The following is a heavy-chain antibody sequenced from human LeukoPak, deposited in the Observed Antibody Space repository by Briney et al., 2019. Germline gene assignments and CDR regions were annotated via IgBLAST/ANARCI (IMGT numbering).Heavy chain of an antibody. D-gene: IGHD7-27*01. Sequence: GGSLRLSCAASGFIFSPYAVNWVRQAPGRGLEWVSYISSTYDIYYSDSVRGRFTISRDNAKNSVYLQMNSLRDEDTAVYYCARDHNWGFDFWGQGTLVAVSS. J-gene: IGHJ4*02. CDR2: ISSTYDI. CDR1: GFIFSPYA. V-gene: IGHV3-48*02. CDR3: ARDHNWGFDF.